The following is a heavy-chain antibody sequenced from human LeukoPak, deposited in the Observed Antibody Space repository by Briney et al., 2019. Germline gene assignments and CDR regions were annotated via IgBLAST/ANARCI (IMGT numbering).Heavy chain of an antibody. CDR3: AKKGVAVTSPGSYFDY. Sequence: GGSLRLSCAAAGLNFGDYCIGWVRQLGRDWLGCVFFISWDGSTTYYAASVQARFTISRQNTKDPLYTQMNSLRPADTAFSYCAKKGVAVTSPGSYFDYWGQGTLVTVSS. CDR2: ISWDGSTT. V-gene: IGHV3-43*01. D-gene: IGHD6-19*01. J-gene: IGHJ4*02. CDR1: GLNFGDYC.